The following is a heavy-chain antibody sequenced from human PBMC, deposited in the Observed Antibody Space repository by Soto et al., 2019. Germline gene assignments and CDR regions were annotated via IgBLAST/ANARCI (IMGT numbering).Heavy chain of an antibody. CDR1: GFTFSSYA. CDR3: ARRGSGSYYDY. D-gene: IGHD1-26*01. CDR2: ISGSGGST. V-gene: IGHV3-23*01. J-gene: IGHJ4*02. Sequence: EVQLLESGGGLVQPGGSLRLSCAASGFTFSSYAMRWVRQAAVEGLEWVSAISGSGGSTYYADSVKGRFTISRDNSKNTLYLQMNSLRAEDTAVYYCARRGSGSYYDYWGQGTLVTVSS.